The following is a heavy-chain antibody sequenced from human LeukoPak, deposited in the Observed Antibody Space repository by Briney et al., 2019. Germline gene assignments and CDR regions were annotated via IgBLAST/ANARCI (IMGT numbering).Heavy chain of an antibody. V-gene: IGHV3-21*01. CDR3: ARDLGYSRSLDY. CDR2: ISSSSSYI. Sequence: WGSLRLSCAASGFTFSSYAMSWVRQAPGKGLEWVSSISSSSSYIYYPDSVKGRFTISRDNAKDSLYLQMNSLRAEDTAVYYCARDLGYSRSLDYWGRGTLVTVSS. D-gene: IGHD6-13*01. CDR1: GFTFSSYA. J-gene: IGHJ4*02.